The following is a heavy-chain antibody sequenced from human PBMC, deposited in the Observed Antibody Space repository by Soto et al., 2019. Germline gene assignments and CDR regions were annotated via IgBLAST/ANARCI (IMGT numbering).Heavy chain of an antibody. V-gene: IGHV1-18*01. CDR3: ARRSGGSGSKDSYYFDY. D-gene: IGHD3-10*01. CDR2: ISAYNGNT. CDR1: GYTFTSYG. J-gene: IGHJ4*02. Sequence: ASVKVSCKASGYTFTSYGISWVRQAPGQGLEWMGWISAYNGNTNYAQKLQGRVTMTTDTSTSTAYMELRSLRSDDTAVYYCARRSGGSGSKDSYYFDYWGQGTLVTVSS.